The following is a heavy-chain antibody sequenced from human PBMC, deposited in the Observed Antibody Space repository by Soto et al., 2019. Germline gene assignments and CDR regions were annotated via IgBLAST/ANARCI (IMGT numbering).Heavy chain of an antibody. Sequence: GGSLRLSCVASGFIFSNCAMTWVRQAPGQGLEWVSSISGPGGTTNYADSVKGWFAISRDNSKNTLYLQMNSLRAEDTAVYYCVPGASNFDYWGQGTLVTVSS. CDR2: ISGPGGTT. J-gene: IGHJ4*02. CDR1: GFIFSNCA. V-gene: IGHV3-23*01. CDR3: VPGASNFDY. D-gene: IGHD3-10*01.